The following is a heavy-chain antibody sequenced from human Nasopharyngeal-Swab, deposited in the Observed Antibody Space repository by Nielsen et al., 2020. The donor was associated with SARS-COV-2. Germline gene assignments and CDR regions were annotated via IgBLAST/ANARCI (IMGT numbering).Heavy chain of an antibody. CDR2: ISFGGVTT. V-gene: IGHV3-23*01. J-gene: IGHJ6*02. D-gene: IGHD4-11*01. CDR3: ARVNSAKNYGMDV. Sequence: GESLKISCATSGFTFSSYAMSWVRQAPGKGLEWVSGISFGGVTTYYADSVKGRFTISRDNAQNSLYLQMNSLRADDTAVYYCARVNSAKNYGMDVWGQGTTVTVSS. CDR1: GFTFSSYA.